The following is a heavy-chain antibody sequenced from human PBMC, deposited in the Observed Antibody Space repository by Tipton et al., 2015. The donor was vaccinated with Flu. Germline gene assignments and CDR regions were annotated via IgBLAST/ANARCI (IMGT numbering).Heavy chain of an antibody. CDR3: ARDRGFGTYTFDY. V-gene: IGHV1-8*01. Sequence: QVQLVQSGAEVKKPGASVKVSCKASGYTFTNYDVNWVRQATGQGLEWMGWMNPNSGNTGYAQKFQGRVTMTRNTSISTAYMELSSLTSEDTAFYYCARDRGFGTYTFDYWGQGTLVTVAS. D-gene: IGHD3-10*01. J-gene: IGHJ4*02. CDR2: MNPNSGNT. CDR1: GYTFTNYD.